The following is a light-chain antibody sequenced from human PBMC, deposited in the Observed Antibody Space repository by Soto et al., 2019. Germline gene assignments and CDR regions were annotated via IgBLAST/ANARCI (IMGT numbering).Light chain of an antibody. CDR1: SGSIASNY. Sequence: QSVSESPGTTVTISCTRSSGSIASNYVQWYQQRPGSSPTTVIYEDNQRPSGVPDRFSGSIDSSSNSASLTISGLETEDEADYYCQSYDATNQVFGGGTKLTVL. CDR3: QSYDATNQV. V-gene: IGLV6-57*01. J-gene: IGLJ3*02. CDR2: EDN.